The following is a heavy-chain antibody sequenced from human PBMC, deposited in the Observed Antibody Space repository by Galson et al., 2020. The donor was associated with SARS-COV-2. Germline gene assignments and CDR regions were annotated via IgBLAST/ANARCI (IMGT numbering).Heavy chain of an antibody. D-gene: IGHD1-1*01. CDR2: VHYTGST. J-gene: IGHJ4*02. Sequence: SETLSLTCTVSGVSISSFYWSWIRQSPGKGLEWIGYVHYTGSTNYSPSLASRVTMSVDTSKSLFSLRLTSVTAADTAVYYCAGTTLNFDCWGQGTLVTVSS. V-gene: IGHV4-59*08. CDR1: GVSISSFY. CDR3: AGTTLNFDC.